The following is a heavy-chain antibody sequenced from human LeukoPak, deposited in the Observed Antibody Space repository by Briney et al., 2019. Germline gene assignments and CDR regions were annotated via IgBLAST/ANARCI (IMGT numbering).Heavy chain of an antibody. CDR2: IWYDGSNK. D-gene: IGHD6-6*01. CDR1: GFTFRSYG. CDR3: ARPLTRSAPGY. J-gene: IGHJ4*02. Sequence: GRSLRLSCAASGFTFRSYGMHWVRQAPGKGLEWVAVIWYDGSNKYCADSVKGRFTISRDNSKNTLYLEMSSLRAEDTAVYYCARPLTRSAPGYWGQGTLVTVSS. V-gene: IGHV3-33*01.